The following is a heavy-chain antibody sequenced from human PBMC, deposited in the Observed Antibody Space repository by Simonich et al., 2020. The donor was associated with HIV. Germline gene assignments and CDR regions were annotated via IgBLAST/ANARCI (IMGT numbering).Heavy chain of an antibody. CDR3: AREGGGSHYYYYYGMDV. V-gene: IGHV1-18*01. CDR2: ISAYNGNT. Sequence: QVQLVQSGTEVKKPGASVKVSCKASGYTFTSYGISWVRQAPGQGLEWMGWISAYNGNTNYAQNLQGRVTMTTDTSTGTAYMELRSLRSDDTAVYYCAREGGGSHYYYYYGMDVWGQGTMVTVSS. CDR1: GYTFTSYG. D-gene: IGHD5-12*01. J-gene: IGHJ6*02.